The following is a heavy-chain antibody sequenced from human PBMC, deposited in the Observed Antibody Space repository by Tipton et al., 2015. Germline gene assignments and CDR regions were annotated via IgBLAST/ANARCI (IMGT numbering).Heavy chain of an antibody. D-gene: IGHD3-10*01. CDR1: GFTFSDYF. Sequence: SLRLSCAASGFTFSDYFMSWIRQAPGKGLEWVSYISSSGSMIYYADSVKGRFTISRDNAKNSLYLQMKSLRAEDTAVYYCAREYFGSGSSFSLTDWFDPWGQGTVVTVSS. CDR3: AREYFGSGSSFSLTDWFDP. J-gene: IGHJ5*02. CDR2: ISSSGSMI. V-gene: IGHV3-11*01.